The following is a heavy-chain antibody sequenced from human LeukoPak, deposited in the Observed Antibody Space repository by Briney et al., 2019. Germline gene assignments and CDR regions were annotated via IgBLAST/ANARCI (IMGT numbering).Heavy chain of an antibody. J-gene: IGHJ4*02. Sequence: GASVRVSCTPSGYTFTPYYMHWVRQAPGQGLEWMGIINPSGGSTSYAQKFQGRVTMTRDTSTSTVYMELSSLRSEATAVYYCARAWSVSYDILTGRKGGDYWGQGTLVTVSS. D-gene: IGHD3-9*01. CDR3: ARAWSVSYDILTGRKGGDY. V-gene: IGHV1-46*01. CDR2: INPSGGST. CDR1: GYTFTPYY.